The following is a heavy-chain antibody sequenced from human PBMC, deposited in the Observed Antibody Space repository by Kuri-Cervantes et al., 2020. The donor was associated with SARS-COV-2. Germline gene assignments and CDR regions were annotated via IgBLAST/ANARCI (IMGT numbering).Heavy chain of an antibody. Sequence: GGSLRLSCAASGFTFSSYAMSWVRQAPGKGLEWVSGISWNSGSIGYADSVKGRFTISRDNSKNTLYLQMNSLRAEDTAVYYCAVVAATGYFQHWGQGTLVTVSS. D-gene: IGHD2-15*01. V-gene: IGHV3-23*01. CDR3: AVVAATGYFQH. CDR2: ISWNSGSI. CDR1: GFTFSSYA. J-gene: IGHJ1*01.